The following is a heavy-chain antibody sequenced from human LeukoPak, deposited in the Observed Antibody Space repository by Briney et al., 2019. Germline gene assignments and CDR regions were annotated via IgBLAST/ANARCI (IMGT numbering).Heavy chain of an antibody. CDR3: VKSGGYATAIRYFDL. V-gene: IGHV3-9*01. CDR1: GFSFGGYA. Sequence: SGRSLRLSCAASGFSFGGYALHWVRQAPGKGLEWVASISWNSGDIAHADSVKGRFTISRDNAKNSLYLQMDSLRTEDTALYYCVKSGGYATAIRYFDLWGRGTLVTVSS. J-gene: IGHJ2*01. CDR2: ISWNSGDI. D-gene: IGHD2-21*02.